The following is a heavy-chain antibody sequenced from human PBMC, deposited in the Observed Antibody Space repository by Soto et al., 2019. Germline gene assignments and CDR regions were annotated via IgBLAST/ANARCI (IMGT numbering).Heavy chain of an antibody. CDR1: GFTFSSYS. CDR2: ISDSGGKT. V-gene: IGHV3-23*01. J-gene: IGHJ5*02. CDR3: SKWSGFGDA. D-gene: IGHD3-10*01. Sequence: EVQLTKSGGGLVQPGGSLRLSCAASGFTFSSYSMTWVRQAPGKGLEWVSGISDSGGKTWYADSVKGRFTISRDNSKNTLFLQMNSLRCENTAVYFCSKWSGFGDAWGQGTLVTVSS.